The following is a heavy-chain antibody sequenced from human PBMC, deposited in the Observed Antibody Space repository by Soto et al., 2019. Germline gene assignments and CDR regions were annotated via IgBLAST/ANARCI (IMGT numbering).Heavy chain of an antibody. Sequence: EVQLVESGGGLVQPGGSLRLSCAASGFTFSDYYMDWVRQAPGKGLEWVGRSKNKADSYTTEYAASVTGRFSISRDASKHSLYLQMNSLKTEDTAVYYCTVWGMGNDFGAAGGQGILVTVSS. CDR2: SKNKADSYTT. D-gene: IGHD2-8*02. J-gene: IGHJ4*02. CDR3: TVWGMGNDFGAA. V-gene: IGHV3-72*01. CDR1: GFTFSDYY.